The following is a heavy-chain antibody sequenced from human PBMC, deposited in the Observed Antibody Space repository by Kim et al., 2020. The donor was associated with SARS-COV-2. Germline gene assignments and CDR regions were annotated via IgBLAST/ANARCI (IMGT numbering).Heavy chain of an antibody. V-gene: IGHV3-74*01. CDR3: ARRQFTSGWYYFDY. J-gene: IGHJ4*02. Sequence: GDSVKGRLTISRDNAKNTLYLQMNSLTAEDTAVYYCARRQFTSGWYYFDYWGQGTLVTVSS. D-gene: IGHD6-19*01.